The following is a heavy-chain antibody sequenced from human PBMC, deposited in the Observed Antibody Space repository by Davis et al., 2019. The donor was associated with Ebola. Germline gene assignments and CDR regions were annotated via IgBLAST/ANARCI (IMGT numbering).Heavy chain of an antibody. D-gene: IGHD3-3*01. CDR1: GFTFSSYA. CDR2: ISGSGGST. J-gene: IGHJ6*04. Sequence: GGSLRLSCPASGFTFSSYAMSWVRQAPGKGLEWVSAISGSGGSTYYADSVKGRFTISRDNSKKTLYLQMNSLRAEDTAVYYCAKSGLSFGVVKYHYGMDVWGKGTTVTVSS. V-gene: IGHV3-23*01. CDR3: AKSGLSFGVVKYHYGMDV.